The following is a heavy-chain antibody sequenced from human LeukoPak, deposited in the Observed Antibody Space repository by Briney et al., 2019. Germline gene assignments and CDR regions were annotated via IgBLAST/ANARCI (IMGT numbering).Heavy chain of an antibody. J-gene: IGHJ4*02. CDR3: ARDLSYFDY. CDR2: ISSSSTI. V-gene: IGHV3-48*01. Sequence: GGSLRLSCAASGFTFSSYSMNWVRQAPGKGLEWVSYISSSSTIYYADSVKGRFTISRGYSKNTLYLQMNSLRVEDTAMYYCARDLSYFDYWGQGTLVTVSS. CDR1: GFTFSSYS. D-gene: IGHD2/OR15-2a*01.